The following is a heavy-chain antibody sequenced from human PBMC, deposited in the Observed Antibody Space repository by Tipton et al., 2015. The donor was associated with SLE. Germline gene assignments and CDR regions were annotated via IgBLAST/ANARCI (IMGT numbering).Heavy chain of an antibody. CDR1: GFTFSSYA. J-gene: IGHJ4*02. D-gene: IGHD6-6*01. CDR3: AKDIEGQLAYPGY. Sequence: SLRLSCAASGFTFSSYAMHWVRQAPGKGLEWVAVISYDGSNKNYADSVKGRFTISRDNSKNTLYLQMDSLRAEDTAVYYCAKDIEGQLAYPGYWGQGTLVTVSS. V-gene: IGHV3-30-3*02. CDR2: ISYDGSNK.